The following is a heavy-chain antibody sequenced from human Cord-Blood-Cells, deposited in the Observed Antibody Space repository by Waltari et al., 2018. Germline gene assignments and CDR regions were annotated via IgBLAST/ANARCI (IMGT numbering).Heavy chain of an antibody. J-gene: IGHJ4*02. V-gene: IGHV4-34*01. Sequence: QVQLQQWGAGLLKPSETLSLTCAVYGGSFSGYYWSWIRQPPGKGLEWIGEINHSGSTNTNPPLKGRVPNPVDTAKTQFSLKLSSVTAADTAVYYCARGWSPPRITIFGVVIDYWGQGTLVTVSS. D-gene: IGHD3-3*01. CDR1: GGSFSGYY. CDR2: INHSGST. CDR3: ARGWSPPRITIFGVVIDY.